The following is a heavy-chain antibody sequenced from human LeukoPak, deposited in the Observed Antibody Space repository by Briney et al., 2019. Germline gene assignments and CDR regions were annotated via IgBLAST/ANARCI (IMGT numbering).Heavy chain of an antibody. CDR3: ARTGYSSGWYPDNYFDY. V-gene: IGHV4-39*01. CDR2: IYYSGST. CDR1: GGSISSSSYY. Sequence: SETLSLTCNVSGGSISSSSYYWGWIRQPPGKGLEWIGSIYYSGSTYYNPSLKSRVTISVDTSKNQFSLKLSSVTAADTAVYYCARTGYSSGWYPDNYFDYWGQGTLVTVSS. D-gene: IGHD6-19*01. J-gene: IGHJ4*02.